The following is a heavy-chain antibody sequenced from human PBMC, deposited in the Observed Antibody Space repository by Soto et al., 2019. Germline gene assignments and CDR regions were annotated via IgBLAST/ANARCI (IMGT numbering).Heavy chain of an antibody. V-gene: IGHV4-61*08. Sequence: SETLSLTCTVSGGSLSSGGYYWSWIRQHPGKGLEWIGYIYYSGSTNYNPSLKSRVTISVDTSKNQFSLKLSSVTAADTAVYYCARVRNYYDSSGYYLAESYFDYWGQGTLVTVSS. CDR2: IYYSGST. D-gene: IGHD3-22*01. J-gene: IGHJ4*02. CDR1: GGSLSSGGYY. CDR3: ARVRNYYDSSGYYLAESYFDY.